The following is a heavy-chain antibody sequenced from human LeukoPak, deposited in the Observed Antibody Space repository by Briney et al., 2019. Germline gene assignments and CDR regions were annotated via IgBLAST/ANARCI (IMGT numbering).Heavy chain of an antibody. D-gene: IGHD6-13*01. Sequence: SETLSLTCAVSGGSISSYYWSWIRQPPGKGLEWIGYIYYSGSTNYNPSLKSRVTISVDTSKNQFSLKLSSVTAADTAVYYCAREGQQLPTFDPWGQGTLVTVSS. V-gene: IGHV4-59*01. CDR2: IYYSGST. J-gene: IGHJ5*02. CDR3: AREGQQLPTFDP. CDR1: GGSISSYY.